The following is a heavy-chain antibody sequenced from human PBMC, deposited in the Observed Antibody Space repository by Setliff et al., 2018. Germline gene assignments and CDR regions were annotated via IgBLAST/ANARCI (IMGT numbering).Heavy chain of an antibody. CDR2: ISVYNGDT. V-gene: IGHV1-18*01. D-gene: IGHD5-18*01. Sequence: ASVTVSCKASGYTFRNYAFAWVRQAPGQGLEWVGWISVYNGDTNYAQKFQGRVTLTTDTSTSTAYVELRSLTSDDSAFYYCARAPSVELVTIRTNSWFTYWGQGTLVTVSS. CDR3: ARAPSVELVTIRTNSWFTY. CDR1: GYTFRNYA. J-gene: IGHJ4*02.